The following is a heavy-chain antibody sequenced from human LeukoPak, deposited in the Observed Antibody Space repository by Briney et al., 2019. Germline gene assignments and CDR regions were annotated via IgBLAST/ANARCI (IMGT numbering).Heavy chain of an antibody. CDR3: ARSAF. J-gene: IGHJ4*02. CDR2: IKQDGSEK. D-gene: IGHD3-3*02. CDR1: GFTFSSDW. V-gene: IGHV3-7*05. Sequence: GGSLRLSCAASGFTFSSDWMSWVRQAPGKGLEWVANIKQDGSEKYYMDSVKGRFTISRDNAKNSLYLQMNSLRAEDTAVYYCARSAFWGQGTLVTVSS.